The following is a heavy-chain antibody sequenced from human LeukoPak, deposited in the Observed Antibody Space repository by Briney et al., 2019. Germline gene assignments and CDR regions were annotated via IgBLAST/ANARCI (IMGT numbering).Heavy chain of an antibody. CDR3: SRPSEGGFWSGYLH. J-gene: IGHJ4*02. Sequence: ASVKVSCKASGYTFTDYYIHWVRQAPGQGLEWMGFLNPKTGGTNYARKFHGRVTMTRDTSIGTAYMEVGSLKSDDTAVYYCSRPSEGGFWSGYLHWGQGTLVTVSS. V-gene: IGHV1-2*02. CDR2: LNPKTGGT. D-gene: IGHD3-3*01. CDR1: GYTFTDYY.